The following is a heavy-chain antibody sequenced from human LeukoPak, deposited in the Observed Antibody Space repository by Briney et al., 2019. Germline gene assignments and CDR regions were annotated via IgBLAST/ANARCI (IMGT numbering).Heavy chain of an antibody. D-gene: IGHD2-2*01. CDR1: GYTFTSYG. J-gene: IGHJ5*02. CDR3: ARARGRYCSSTSCYGMWFDP. CDR2: ISAYNGNT. Sequence: ASVKVSCKASGYTFTSYGISWVRQAPGQGLEWMGWISAYNGNTNYAQKLQGRVTMTTDTSTSTAYMELRSLRSDDTAVYYCARARGRYCSSTSCYGMWFDPWGQGTLVTVSS. V-gene: IGHV1-18*01.